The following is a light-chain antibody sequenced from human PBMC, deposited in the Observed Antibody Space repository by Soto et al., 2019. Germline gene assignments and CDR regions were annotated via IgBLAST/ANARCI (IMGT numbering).Light chain of an antibody. Sequence: EIVLTQSPANLSLSPGERATLSCRASQSIGLAIAWYQHKPGQAPRLLIFDASQMATVIPARFRGSGSGTDFTLSISSLDPEDFAVYYGQQSSDRPPWTFGQGTKVESK. CDR2: DAS. CDR1: QSIGLA. CDR3: QQSSDRPPWT. V-gene: IGKV3-11*01. J-gene: IGKJ1*01.